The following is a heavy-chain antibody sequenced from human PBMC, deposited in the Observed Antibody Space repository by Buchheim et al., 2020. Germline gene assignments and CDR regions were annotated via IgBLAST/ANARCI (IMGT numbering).Heavy chain of an antibody. V-gene: IGHV3-23*01. CDR2: ISGSGGSS. J-gene: IGHJ4*02. CDR3: AKSREDYGDYFDY. Sequence: EVQLLESGGGLVQPGGSLRLSCAASGFTFSSYAMSWVRQAPGKGLEWVSAISGSGGSSYYADSVKGRFTLSRDNSKNTLYLQMNSLRAEDTAVYYCAKSREDYGDYFDYWGQGTLVTVSS. CDR1: GFTFSSYA. D-gene: IGHD4-17*01.